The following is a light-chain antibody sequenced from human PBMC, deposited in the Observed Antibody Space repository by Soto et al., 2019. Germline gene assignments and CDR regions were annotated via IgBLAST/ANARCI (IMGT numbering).Light chain of an antibody. Sequence: DIQMTQSPSSLSASVGDRITITCRASQSIGSYLNWYQHKPGRAPKFLIYAVSTLQSWVPSRFNGSGSGTDFTLTISSLQPEDFASYSCQQSYSSPWTFGHGTKVEIK. CDR3: QQSYSSPWT. V-gene: IGKV1-39*01. CDR2: AVS. CDR1: QSIGSY. J-gene: IGKJ1*01.